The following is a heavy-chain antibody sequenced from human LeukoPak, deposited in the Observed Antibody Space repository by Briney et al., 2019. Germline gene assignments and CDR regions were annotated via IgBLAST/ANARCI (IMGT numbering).Heavy chain of an antibody. Sequence: GASVKVSCKASGYTFTGYYMHWVRQAPGQGLEWMGWINPNSGGTNYAQKFQGRVTMTRDTSISTAYMELRSLRSDDTAVYYCATTPYYYDSSGYYPNGYFDYWGQGTLVTVSS. D-gene: IGHD3-22*01. CDR2: INPNSGGT. J-gene: IGHJ4*02. CDR1: GYTFTGYY. CDR3: ATTPYYYDSSGYYPNGYFDY. V-gene: IGHV1-2*02.